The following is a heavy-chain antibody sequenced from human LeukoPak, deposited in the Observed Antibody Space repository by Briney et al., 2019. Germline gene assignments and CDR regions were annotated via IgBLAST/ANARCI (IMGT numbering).Heavy chain of an antibody. V-gene: IGHV4-59*12. J-gene: IGHJ6*03. Sequence: SAPLSLPCSVSGGSISSYYWSWIRQPPGKGLEWIGYIYYSGSTNYNPSLKSRVTISVDTSKNQFSLKLWSVTAADTAVYYCARRRYYDILTGYSLRMGYYYYYMDVWGKGTTVTISS. CDR1: GGSISSYY. CDR2: IYYSGST. CDR3: ARRRYYDILTGYSLRMGYYYYYMDV. D-gene: IGHD3-9*01.